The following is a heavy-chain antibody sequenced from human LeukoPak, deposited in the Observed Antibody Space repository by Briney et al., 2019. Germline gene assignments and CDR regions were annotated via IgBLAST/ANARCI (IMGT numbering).Heavy chain of an antibody. CDR2: IFYSGST. CDR3: ARGGTMTTVPL. D-gene: IGHD4-17*01. J-gene: IGHJ4*02. CDR1: GGSISSYY. V-gene: IGHV4-59*08. Sequence: ASETLSLTCTVSGGSISSYYWSWIRQPPGKGLEWIGYIFYSGSTNYNPSLKGRVTISVDTSKNQFSLKLSSVTAADTAVYYCARGGTMTTVPLWGQGTLVTVSS.